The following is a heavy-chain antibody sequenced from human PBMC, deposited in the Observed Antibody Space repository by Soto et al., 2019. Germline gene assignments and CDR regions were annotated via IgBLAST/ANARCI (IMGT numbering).Heavy chain of an antibody. Sequence: GGSLRLSCAASGFTFDDYAMHWLRQVPGKSLEWVSGINWNSGSIGYGDSVKGRFAISRDNAKNSLHLQMNSLSAEDTAFYYCVKDESINWYSGHFRHWGQGTLVTVSS. CDR3: VKDESINWYSGHFRH. V-gene: IGHV3-9*01. D-gene: IGHD6-13*01. CDR2: INWNSGSI. J-gene: IGHJ1*01. CDR1: GFTFDDYA.